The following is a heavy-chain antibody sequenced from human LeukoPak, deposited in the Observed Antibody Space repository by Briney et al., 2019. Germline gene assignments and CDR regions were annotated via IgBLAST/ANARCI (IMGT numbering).Heavy chain of an antibody. CDR2: IYYSGST. CDR1: GGSISSYY. J-gene: IGHJ4*02. Sequence: SETLSLTCTVSGGSISSYYWSWIRQPPGKGLEWIGYIYYSGSTNYNPSLKSRVTISVDTSKNQFSLKLSSVTAADTAVYYCARLGPEMATSPYWGQGTLVTVSS. CDR3: ARLGPEMATSPY. D-gene: IGHD5-24*01. V-gene: IGHV4-59*08.